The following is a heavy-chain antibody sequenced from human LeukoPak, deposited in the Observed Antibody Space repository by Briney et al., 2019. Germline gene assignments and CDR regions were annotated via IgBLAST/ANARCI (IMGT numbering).Heavy chain of an antibody. CDR1: GFTFSSYG. V-gene: IGHV3-33*01. CDR2: IWYDGSNK. J-gene: IGHJ4*02. CDR3: AREKYYDFWSGPSSYFDY. Sequence: GGSLSLSCAASGFTFSSYGMLWVRQAPGGGLEWVAVIWYDGSNKYYTDSVKGRFTISRDNSKNTVYVQVNSVRAEDTAVYYCAREKYYDFWSGPSSYFDYWGQGTLVTVSS. D-gene: IGHD3-3*01.